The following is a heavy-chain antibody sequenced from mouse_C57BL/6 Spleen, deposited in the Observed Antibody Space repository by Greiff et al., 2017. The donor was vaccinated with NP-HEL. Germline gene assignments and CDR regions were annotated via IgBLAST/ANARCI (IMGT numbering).Heavy chain of an antibody. V-gene: IGHV1-72*01. CDR1: GYTFTSYC. Sequence: QVQLQQPGAELVKPGASVKLSCTASGYTFTSYCMHWVKQRPGRGLEWIGMIDPNSGGTKYNEKFKSKATLTVDTPSSTDYMQLSSLTSEDSADYYCARSLYYYGSSLYAMDYWGQGTSVTVSS. CDR3: ARSLYYYGSSLYAMDY. D-gene: IGHD1-1*01. CDR2: IDPNSGGT. J-gene: IGHJ4*01.